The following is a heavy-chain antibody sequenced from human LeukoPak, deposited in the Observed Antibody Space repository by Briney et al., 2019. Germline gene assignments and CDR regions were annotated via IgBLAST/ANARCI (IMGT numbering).Heavy chain of an antibody. J-gene: IGHJ3*02. CDR3: ARLPYSRYCSSTSCYGTYAFDI. Sequence: PSETLSLTCTVSGGSISSYYWSWIRQPPGKGLEWIGYIYYSGSTNYNPSLKSRATISVDTSKNQFSLKLSSVTAADTAVYYCARLPYSRYCSSTSCYGTYAFDIWGQGTMVTVSS. CDR1: GGSISSYY. D-gene: IGHD2-2*01. V-gene: IGHV4-59*08. CDR2: IYYSGST.